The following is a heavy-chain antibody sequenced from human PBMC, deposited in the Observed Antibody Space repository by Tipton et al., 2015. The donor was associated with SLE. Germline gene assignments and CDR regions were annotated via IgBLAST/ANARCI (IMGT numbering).Heavy chain of an antibody. CDR1: GGSISSGSYY. V-gene: IGHV4-61*02. J-gene: IGHJ2*01. D-gene: IGHD1-14*01. CDR3: ARDCGFRNAFDL. Sequence: TLSLTCTVSGGSISSGSYYWSWIRQPAGKGLEWIGRIYTSGRGNYNPSLRSRVTISVDTSKNQFSLKLSSVTAAGTAVYYCARDCGFRNAFDLWGRGTLVTVSS. CDR2: IYTSGRG.